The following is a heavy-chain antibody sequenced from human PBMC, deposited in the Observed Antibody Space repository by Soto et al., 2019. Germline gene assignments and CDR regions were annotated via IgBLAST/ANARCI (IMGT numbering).Heavy chain of an antibody. J-gene: IGHJ4*02. CDR3: ATQVSGVIQY. V-gene: IGHV4-59*08. CDR1: GGSISSYY. CDR2: ISYSGST. D-gene: IGHD2-15*01. Sequence: PSETLSLTCTVSGGSISSYYWTWVRRPPGKGLEWIGYISYSGSTEYNPSLKSRFSISIDTSKNQFSLTVTSLTAADAAVYYCATQVSGVIQYWGQGIQVTVSS.